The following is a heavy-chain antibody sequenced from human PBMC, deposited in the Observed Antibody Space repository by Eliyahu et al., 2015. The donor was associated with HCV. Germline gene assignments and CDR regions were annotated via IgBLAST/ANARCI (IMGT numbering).Heavy chain of an antibody. CDR3: ARGQVRWELPYGMDV. V-gene: IGHV4-34*01. D-gene: IGHD2-15*01. CDR2: INHSGST. CDR1: GGSFXGYY. J-gene: IGHJ6*02. Sequence: QVQLQQWGAGLLKPSXXLSLXCAVYGGSFXGYYWSXIRQPPGKGXEWIGEINHSGSTNYNPSLKSRVTISVDTSKNQFSLKLSSVTAADTAVYYCARGQVRWELPYGMDVWGQGTTVTVSS.